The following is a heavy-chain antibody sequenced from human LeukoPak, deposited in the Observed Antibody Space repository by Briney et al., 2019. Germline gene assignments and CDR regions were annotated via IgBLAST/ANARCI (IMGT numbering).Heavy chain of an antibody. CDR2: VNTNSGHT. CDR3: ARGAPGSYCSGGSCPYFDY. J-gene: IGHJ4*02. CDR1: GYTFTSYD. Sequence: ASVKVSCKAPGYTFTSYDINWVRQATGQGLERMGWVNTNSGHTGYAQKFQGRVTMTRNTSISTAYMELSSLTSEDTAVYYCARGAPGSYCSGGSCPYFDYWGQGTLVSVSS. V-gene: IGHV1-8*01. D-gene: IGHD2-15*01.